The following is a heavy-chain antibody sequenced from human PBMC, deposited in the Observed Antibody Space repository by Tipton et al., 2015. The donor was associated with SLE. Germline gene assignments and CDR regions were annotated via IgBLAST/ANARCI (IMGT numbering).Heavy chain of an antibody. CDR2: IYYSGST. D-gene: IGHD3-10*01. J-gene: IGHJ6*02. CDR3: ARLRGTGTVYYDYYGLDV. Sequence: LRLSCTVSGGSISSSSYYWGWIRQPPGKGLEWIGNIYYSGSTYYNPSLKSRVTISVDTSKNQFSLRLSSVTAADTAVYYCARLRGTGTVYYDYYGLDVWGQGTTVTVSS. CDR1: GGSISSSSYY. V-gene: IGHV4-39*01.